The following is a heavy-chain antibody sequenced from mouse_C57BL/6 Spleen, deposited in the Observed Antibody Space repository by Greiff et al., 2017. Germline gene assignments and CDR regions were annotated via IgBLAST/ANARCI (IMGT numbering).Heavy chain of an antibody. J-gene: IGHJ3*01. CDR2: ISPDNGGT. V-gene: IGHV1-22*01. Sequence: VQLQQSGPELVKPGASVKLSCTASGFTFTDYNMHWVQQSHGKSLEWMGYISPDNGGTSYKQKFKGKATFTVNNSSSTAYMGLRSLTSEYSAVEYWARINYDGLAYWGQGTLVTVSA. CDR3: ARINYDGLAY. CDR1: GFTFTDYN. D-gene: IGHD2-4*01.